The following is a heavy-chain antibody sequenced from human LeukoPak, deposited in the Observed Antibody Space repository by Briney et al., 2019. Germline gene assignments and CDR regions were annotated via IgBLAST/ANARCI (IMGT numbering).Heavy chain of an antibody. CDR1: GFTFSSYS. Sequence: PGGSLRLSCAASGFTFSSYSMYWVRQAPGKGLEWVSYISSSSSTIYCADSVKGRFTISRDNAKNSLYLQMNSLRAEDTAVYYCARDTPMYYFDYWGQGTLVTVSS. J-gene: IGHJ4*02. CDR2: ISSSSSTI. CDR3: ARDTPMYYFDY. V-gene: IGHV3-48*04.